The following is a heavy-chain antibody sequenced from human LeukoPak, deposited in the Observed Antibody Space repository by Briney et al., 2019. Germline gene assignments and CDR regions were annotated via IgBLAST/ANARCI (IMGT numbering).Heavy chain of an antibody. V-gene: IGHV3-23*01. Sequence: GGSLRLSCVASGFTLSSIAMSWVRQAPDKGLEWVSTIRGSGGGTYYADSVKGRFTISRDDSKNTLYLQMNSLRADDTAVYYCAKDLGRYRNNFFDYWGQGNLVTVSS. J-gene: IGHJ4*02. CDR2: IRGSGGGT. CDR3: AKDLGRYRNNFFDY. CDR1: GFTLSSIA. D-gene: IGHD1-26*01.